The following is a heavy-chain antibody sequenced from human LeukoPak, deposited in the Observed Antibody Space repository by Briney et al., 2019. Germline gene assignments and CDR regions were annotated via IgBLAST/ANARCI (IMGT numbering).Heavy chain of an antibody. CDR1: GLTFSSYA. Sequence: GGSLRLSCTASGLTFSSYAMSWVRQDPGKGLEWVSAITDSGGSTSYADSVRGRFTISRDNSKNTLYLQMNSLRAEDTAVYYCAKDTSARRGSLNGWGQGTLVTVSS. V-gene: IGHV3-23*01. CDR2: ITDSGGST. J-gene: IGHJ4*02. D-gene: IGHD2-8*01. CDR3: AKDTSARRGSLNG.